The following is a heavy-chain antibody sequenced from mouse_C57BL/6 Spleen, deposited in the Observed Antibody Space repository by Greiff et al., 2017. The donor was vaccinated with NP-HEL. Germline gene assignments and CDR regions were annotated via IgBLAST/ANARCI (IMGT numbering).Heavy chain of an antibody. CDR3: ARRGYYGSSPTFDY. V-gene: IGHV1-19*01. J-gene: IGHJ2*01. Sequence: EVQLQQSGPVLVKPGASVKMSCKASGYTFTDYYMNWVKQSHGKSLEWIGVINPYNGGTSYNQKFKGKATLTVDKSSSTAYMELNSLTSEDSAVYYCARRGYYGSSPTFDYWGQGTTLTVSS. CDR2: INPYNGGT. CDR1: GYTFTDYY. D-gene: IGHD1-1*01.